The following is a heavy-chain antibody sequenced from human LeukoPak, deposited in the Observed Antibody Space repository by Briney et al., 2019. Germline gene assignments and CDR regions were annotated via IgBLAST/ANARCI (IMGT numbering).Heavy chain of an antibody. CDR3: ARAGDSGSLLYPLDY. Sequence: GASVKVSCKASGYTFTGSCVHWARQAPGQGLEWMGWINPNGGDTIYAQKFQGRVTMTRDTSISTAYMELNRLRSDDTAVYYCARAGDSGSLLYPLDYWGQGALVTVSS. CDR2: INPNGGDT. D-gene: IGHD3-10*01. V-gene: IGHV1-2*02. CDR1: GYTFTGSC. J-gene: IGHJ4*02.